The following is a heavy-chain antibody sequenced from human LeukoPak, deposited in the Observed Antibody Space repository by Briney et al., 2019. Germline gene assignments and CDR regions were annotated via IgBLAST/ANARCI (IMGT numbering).Heavy chain of an antibody. Sequence: SETLSLTCAVSGGSISSSNWWSWIRQPPGKGLEWIGEIYHSGSTNYNPSLKSRVTISVDTSKNQFSLKLSSVTAADTAVYYCARVSGIAAAGIISYWGQGTLVTVSS. CDR1: GGSISSSNW. D-gene: IGHD6-13*01. V-gene: IGHV4-4*02. J-gene: IGHJ4*02. CDR3: ARVSGIAAAGIISY. CDR2: IYHSGST.